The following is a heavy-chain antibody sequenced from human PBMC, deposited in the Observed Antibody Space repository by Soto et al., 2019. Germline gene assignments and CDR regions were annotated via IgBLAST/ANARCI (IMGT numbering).Heavy chain of an antibody. J-gene: IGHJ6*02. V-gene: IGHV3-21*01. D-gene: IGHD5-12*01. Sequence: EVQLVESGGGLVKPGGSLRLSCAASGFTFSSYNMNWVRQAPGKGLEWVSSISSSSSYIYYADSVKGRFTISRDNAKNSLNLQMNSLRAEETAVDYCASTRRDGYNNYDYYYGMDVWGQGTTVTVSS. CDR2: ISSSSSYI. CDR1: GFTFSSYN. CDR3: ASTRRDGYNNYDYYYGMDV.